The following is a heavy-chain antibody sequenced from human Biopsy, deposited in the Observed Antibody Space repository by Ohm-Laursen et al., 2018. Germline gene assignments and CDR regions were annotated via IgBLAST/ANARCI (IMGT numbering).Heavy chain of an antibody. CDR2: FRFEDRT. J-gene: IGHJ4*02. CDR3: ALGGGSYVNFDY. CDR1: GGSISNYF. D-gene: IGHD1-26*01. Sequence: TLSLTCAVSGGSISNYFWTWIRQSPGKGLEWIGYFRFEDRTSYNSSLKSRVTISADTSKNQFSLRLSSVTAADTAVYYCALGGGSYVNFDYWGQGTLVTVSS. V-gene: IGHV4-59*01.